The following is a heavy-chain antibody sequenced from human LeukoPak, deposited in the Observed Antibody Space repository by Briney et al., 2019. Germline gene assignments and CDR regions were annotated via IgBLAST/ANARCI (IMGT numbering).Heavy chain of an antibody. CDR3: ARDVTGTTYYYYGMDV. CDR2: ISSSSSYI. V-gene: IGHV3-21*01. J-gene: IGHJ6*02. CDR1: GFTFSSYS. Sequence: GGSLRLSCAASGFTFSSYSMNWVRQAPGKGLEWVSSISSSSSYIYYADSVKGRFTISRDNAKNSLYLQMNSLRAEDTAVYYCARDVTGTTYYYYGMDVWGQGTTVTVSS. D-gene: IGHD1-7*01.